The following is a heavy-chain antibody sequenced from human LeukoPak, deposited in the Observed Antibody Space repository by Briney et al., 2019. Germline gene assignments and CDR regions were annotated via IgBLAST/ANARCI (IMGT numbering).Heavy chain of an antibody. J-gene: IGHJ3*02. CDR2: INWNGGRT. V-gene: IGHV3-20*04. CDR1: GFTFGDYG. Sequence: GGSLRLSCAASGFTFGDYGMSWVRQGPGKGLEWVSGINWNGGRTGYADSVKGRFTISRDNAKNSLYLQMNSLRDEDTALYYCARDSSVYDSSGLRAFDIWGQGTMVTVSS. CDR3: ARDSSVYDSSGLRAFDI. D-gene: IGHD3-22*01.